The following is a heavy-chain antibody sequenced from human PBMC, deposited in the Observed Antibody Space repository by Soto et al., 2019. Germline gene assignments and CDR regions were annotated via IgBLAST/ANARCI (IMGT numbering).Heavy chain of an antibody. J-gene: IGHJ2*01. Sequence: XETLSLPCTVSCGSVSSGSYYWSWIRQPPGKGLEWIGYIYYSGITNYNPSLKSRVTISVDTSKNQFSLKLSSVNAADTAVYYCARAMSHDYYDSSGYYSGWYFDFWGRGTLVTVSS. D-gene: IGHD3-22*01. CDR2: IYYSGIT. CDR1: CGSVSSGSYY. V-gene: IGHV4-61*01. CDR3: ARAMSHDYYDSSGYYSGWYFDF.